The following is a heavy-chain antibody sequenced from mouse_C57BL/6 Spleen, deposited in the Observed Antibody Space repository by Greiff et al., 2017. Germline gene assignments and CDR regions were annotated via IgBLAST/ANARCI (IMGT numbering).Heavy chain of an antibody. J-gene: IGHJ4*01. CDR1: GYTFTSYW. Sequence: QVQLQQPGAELVKPGASVKLSCKASGYTFTSYWMQWVKQRPGQGLEWIGEIDPSDSYTNYNQKFKGKVTLTVDTSSSTAYMQLSSLTSADSAVYYCAVGINTVVATDYYAMDYWGQGTTVTVSS. V-gene: IGHV1-50*01. CDR3: AVGINTVVATDYYAMDY. CDR2: IDPSDSYT. D-gene: IGHD1-1*01.